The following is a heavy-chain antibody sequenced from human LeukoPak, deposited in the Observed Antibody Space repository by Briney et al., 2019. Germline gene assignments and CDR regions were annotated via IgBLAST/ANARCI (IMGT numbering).Heavy chain of an antibody. CDR3: AKAGTPVLTGYLNYFDP. V-gene: IGHV3-23*01. Sequence: PGGSLRLSCAASGFTFSSYAMTWVRQAPGKGLEWVSTISGSGGSTYYADSVKGRFAISRDNSKDTLHLQMNSLRVEDTAVYCCAKAGTPVLTGYLNYFDPWGQGTLVTVSS. CDR2: ISGSGGST. J-gene: IGHJ5*02. CDR1: GFTFSSYA. D-gene: IGHD3-9*01.